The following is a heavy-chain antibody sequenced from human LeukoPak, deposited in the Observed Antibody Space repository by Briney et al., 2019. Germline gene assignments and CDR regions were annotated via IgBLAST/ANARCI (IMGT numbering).Heavy chain of an antibody. Sequence: ASVKVSCKASGYTFTSYGISWVRQAPGQGLEWMGWMNPNSGDTGYAQKFQGRVTMTRNTSISTAYMELSSLRSEDTAVYYCARGSGDDAFDIWGQGTMVTVSS. CDR3: ARGSGDDAFDI. J-gene: IGHJ3*02. D-gene: IGHD3-10*01. CDR1: GYTFTSYG. CDR2: MNPNSGDT. V-gene: IGHV1-8*02.